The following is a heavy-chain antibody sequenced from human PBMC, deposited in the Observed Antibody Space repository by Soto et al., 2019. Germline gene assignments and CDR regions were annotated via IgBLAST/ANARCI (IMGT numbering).Heavy chain of an antibody. CDR3: AMVNNYITPTPQDV. CDR1: GYIFVNYG. CDR2: ISPYSGNT. D-gene: IGHD2-21*01. J-gene: IGHJ6*02. Sequence: QVQLVQSGDEVRKPGSSVKVSCKASGYIFVNYGIAWVRQAPGQGLEWMGWISPYSGNTHSASKVQARFTMTTDTSTSSAYMALGSLTSAETAVYYCAMVNNYITPTPQDVWGQATTVTVSS. V-gene: IGHV1-18*01.